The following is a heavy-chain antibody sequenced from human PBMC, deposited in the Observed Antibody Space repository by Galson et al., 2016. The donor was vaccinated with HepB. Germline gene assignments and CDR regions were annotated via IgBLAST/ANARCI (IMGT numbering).Heavy chain of an antibody. CDR1: GFTFSSYA. Sequence: SLRLSCEASGFTFSSYAMNWVRQVSDKGLEWVAVVSGGSAYTYYADSVKGRFTIFRDNSKGTLYLQMNSLRVADTAVYYCARANSGWVAYDFWGQGTPVTVSS. V-gene: IGHV3-23*01. CDR2: VSGGSAYT. J-gene: IGHJ4*02. D-gene: IGHD6-19*01. CDR3: ARANSGWVAYDF.